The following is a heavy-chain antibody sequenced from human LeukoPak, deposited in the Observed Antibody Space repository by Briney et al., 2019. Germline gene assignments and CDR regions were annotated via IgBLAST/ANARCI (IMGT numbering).Heavy chain of an antibody. J-gene: IGHJ4*02. D-gene: IGHD4-23*01. V-gene: IGHV3-48*02. CDR2: IGTSSSTI. CDR3: ARHDYGGNSGDY. Sequence: GGSLRLFCAASGFTFSTYGMNWVRQAPGKGLEWVSYIGTSSSTIYYADSVKGRFTISRDNAENSLYLQMNSLRDEDAAVYYCARHDYGGNSGDYWGQGTLVTVSS. CDR1: GFTFSTYG.